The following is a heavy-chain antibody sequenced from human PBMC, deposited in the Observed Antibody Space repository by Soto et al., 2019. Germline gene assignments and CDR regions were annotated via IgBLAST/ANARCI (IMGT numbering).Heavy chain of an antibody. J-gene: IGHJ5*02. D-gene: IGHD1-26*01. Sequence: EVQLVESGGGLVQPGGSLRLSCAASGFTFSSYSMNWVRQAPGKGLEWVSYISSSSSTIYYADSVKGRFTISRDNAKKSLSLQMNSLRDEDTAVYYCAREGGNLNWFDPWGQGTLVTVSS. CDR1: GFTFSSYS. CDR2: ISSSSSTI. CDR3: AREGGNLNWFDP. V-gene: IGHV3-48*02.